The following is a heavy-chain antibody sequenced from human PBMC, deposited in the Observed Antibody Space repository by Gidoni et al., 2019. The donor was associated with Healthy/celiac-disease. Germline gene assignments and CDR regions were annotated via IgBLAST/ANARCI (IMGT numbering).Heavy chain of an antibody. J-gene: IGHJ4*02. V-gene: IGHV4-34*01. Sequence: QVQLQQWGAGLLKPSETLSLTCAVYGGSFSGYYWSWIRQPPGKGLEWIGEINHSGSTISVDTSKNQFSLKLSSVTAADTAVYYCARKDDFWSGFAEYYFDYWGQGTLVTVSS. CDR2: INHSG. CDR3: ARKDDFWSGFAEYYFDY. CDR1: GGSFSGYY. D-gene: IGHD3-3*01.